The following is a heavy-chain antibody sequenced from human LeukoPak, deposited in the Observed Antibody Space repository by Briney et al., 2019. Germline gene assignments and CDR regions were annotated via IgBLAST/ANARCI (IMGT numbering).Heavy chain of an antibody. V-gene: IGHV3-23*01. D-gene: IGHD5-24*01. Sequence: GGSLRLSCAASGFTFSSYAMSWVRQAPGKGLEWVSAISGSGGSTYYADSVKGRFTISRDNFKNTLYLQMNSLRAEDTAVYYCAKGGRDGYISYFDYWGQGTLVTVSS. CDR1: GFTFSSYA. CDR2: ISGSGGST. J-gene: IGHJ4*02. CDR3: AKGGRDGYISYFDY.